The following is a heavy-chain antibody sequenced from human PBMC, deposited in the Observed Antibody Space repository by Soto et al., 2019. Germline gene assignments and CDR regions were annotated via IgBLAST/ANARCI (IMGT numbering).Heavy chain of an antibody. D-gene: IGHD2-15*01. J-gene: IGHJ4*02. V-gene: IGHV4-34*01. CDR2: INHSGST. Sequence: SETLSLTCAVYGGSFSGYYWSWIRQPPGKGLEWIGEINHSGSTNYNPSLKSRVTISVDTSKNQFSLKLSSVTAADTAVYYCARGIVVVVAANPSTFDYWGQGTLVTVSS. CDR3: ARGIVVVVAANPSTFDY. CDR1: GGSFSGYY.